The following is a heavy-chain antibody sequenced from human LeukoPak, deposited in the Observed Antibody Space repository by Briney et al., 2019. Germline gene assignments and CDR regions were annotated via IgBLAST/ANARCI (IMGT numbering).Heavy chain of an antibody. CDR2: INPSGGST. CDR1: GYTFTSYY. J-gene: IGHJ5*02. CDR3: ARGLIGGSRRGWFDP. Sequence: ASVKVSCKASGYTFTSYYMHWVRQAPGQGLEWMGIINPSGGSTSYAQKFQGRVTMTRNTSISTAYMELSSLRSEDTAVYYCARGLIGGSRRGWFDPWGQGTLVTVSS. D-gene: IGHD1-26*01. V-gene: IGHV1-46*01.